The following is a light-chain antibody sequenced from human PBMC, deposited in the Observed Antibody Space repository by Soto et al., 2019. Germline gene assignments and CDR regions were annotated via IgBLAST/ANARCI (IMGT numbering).Light chain of an antibody. CDR3: QQRSNWPPWT. V-gene: IGKV3-11*01. CDR1: QSVSSY. Sequence: EIVLTQSPATLSLSPGERATLSCRASQSVSSYLAWYQQKPDQAPRLPIYDASNRATGIPARFSGSGSGTDFTLTISSLGPDDFAVYYCQQRSNWPPWTFGQGTKLEIK. CDR2: DAS. J-gene: IGKJ1*01.